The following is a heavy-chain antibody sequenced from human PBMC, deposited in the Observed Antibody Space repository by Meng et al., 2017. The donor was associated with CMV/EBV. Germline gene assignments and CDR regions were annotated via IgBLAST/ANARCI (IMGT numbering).Heavy chain of an antibody. CDR1: GYSFTSYW. J-gene: IGHJ4*02. V-gene: IGHV5-51*01. CDR3: ARRKLLLRGGFDY. Sequence: KVSCKGSGYSFTSYWIGWVRQMPGKGLEWMGIIYPGDSDTRYSPSFQGQVTISADKSISTAYLQWSSLKASDTAMYYCARRKLLLRGGFDYWGQGTLVTVSS. CDR2: IYPGDSDT. D-gene: IGHD2-15*01.